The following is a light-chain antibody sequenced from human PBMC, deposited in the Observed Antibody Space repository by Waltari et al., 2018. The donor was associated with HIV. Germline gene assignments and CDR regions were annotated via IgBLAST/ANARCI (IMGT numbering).Light chain of an antibody. V-gene: IGKV1-16*02. CDR3: QEFSSHPPLT. J-gene: IGKJ4*01. CDR1: QDISNS. Sequence: DIQMTQSPSSLSASVGDRVAITCRASQDISNSLAWFQQEPGKAPKSLIFVSSSLQCGFPSNLSGGGSGTDFPLTISSLQPGDSPGYFRQEFSSHPPLTFGGGTKAENK. CDR2: VSS.